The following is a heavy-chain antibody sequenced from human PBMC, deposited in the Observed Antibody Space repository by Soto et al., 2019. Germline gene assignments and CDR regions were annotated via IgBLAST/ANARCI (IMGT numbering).Heavy chain of an antibody. V-gene: IGHV4-59*08. D-gene: IGHD2-21*01. CDR3: ARLVALVFSYCKPTLNYFYF. Sequence: NPSETPSLTCTVSGGSIGSYYWSWVGQRPGKGLEWIGYIYYSGSTNYNPSLKSRVTISVDTSKNQFSLKLSSVTAADTAVYYCARLVALVFSYCKPTLNYFYFRAQGTLVIVSS. J-gene: IGHJ4*02. CDR2: IYYSGST. CDR1: GGSIGSYY.